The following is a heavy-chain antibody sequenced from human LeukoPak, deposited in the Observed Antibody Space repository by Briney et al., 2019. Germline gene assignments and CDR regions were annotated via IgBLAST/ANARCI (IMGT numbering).Heavy chain of an antibody. D-gene: IGHD6-19*01. J-gene: IGHJ4*02. CDR1: GYTFTSYD. Sequence: EASVKVSCKASGYTFTSYDINWVRQATGQGLEWMGWMNPNSGNTGYAQKFQGRVTMTRNTSISTAYMEPSSLRSEDTAVYYCARAVAGTAGILTFDYWGQGTLVTVSS. CDR3: ARAVAGTAGILTFDY. CDR2: MNPNSGNT. V-gene: IGHV1-8*01.